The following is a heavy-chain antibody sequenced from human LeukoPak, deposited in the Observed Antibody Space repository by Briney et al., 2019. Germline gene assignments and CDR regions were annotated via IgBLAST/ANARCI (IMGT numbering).Heavy chain of an antibody. CDR3: ARGPPYCSSNSCYMNY. D-gene: IGHD2-2*02. V-gene: IGHV3-23*01. J-gene: IGHJ4*02. CDR2: ISGSGGST. Sequence: PGGSLRLSCAASGFTFSSYAMSWVRQAPGKGLEWVSAISGSGGSTYYADSVKGRFTISRDNSKNTLYLQMNSLRAEDTAVYYCARGPPYCSSNSCYMNYWGQGTLVTVSS. CDR1: GFTFSSYA.